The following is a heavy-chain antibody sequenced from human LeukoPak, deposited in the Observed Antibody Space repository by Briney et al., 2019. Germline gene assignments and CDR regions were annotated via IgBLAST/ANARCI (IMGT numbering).Heavy chain of an antibody. D-gene: IGHD2-15*01. Sequence: GESLKLSCKGSGYSFTSYWIGWVRQMPGKGLEWIGIIYPGYSDTRYSPSFQGQVTISADKSISTAYLQWSSLKASDTSMYYCARRRCSGGSCYRHYFDYWGQGTLVTVSS. V-gene: IGHV5-51*01. CDR1: GYSFTSYW. CDR3: ARRRCSGGSCYRHYFDY. J-gene: IGHJ4*02. CDR2: IYPGYSDT.